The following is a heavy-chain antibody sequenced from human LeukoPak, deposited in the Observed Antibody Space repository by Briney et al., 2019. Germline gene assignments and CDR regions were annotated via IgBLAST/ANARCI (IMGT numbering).Heavy chain of an antibody. CDR1: GYTFTSYY. CDR2: INPSGGST. Sequence: SVKVSCKASGYTFTSYYIHWVRQAPGQGLEWMGLINPSGGSTNYAQKFQGRVTITRNTSISTAYMELSSLRSEDTAVYYCARGQSDSSGYYYWRSSYYYYYMDVWGKGTTVTVSS. D-gene: IGHD3-22*01. CDR3: ARGQSDSSGYYYWRSSYYYYYMDV. J-gene: IGHJ6*03. V-gene: IGHV1-46*01.